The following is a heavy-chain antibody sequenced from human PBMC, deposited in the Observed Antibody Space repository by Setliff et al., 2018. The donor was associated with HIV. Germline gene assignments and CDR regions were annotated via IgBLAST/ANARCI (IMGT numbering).Heavy chain of an antibody. Sequence: SETLSLTCTVSGGSISSGSYYWSWIRQPAGKGLEWIGHIYTSGSTNYNPSLKSRVTISVDTSKNQFSLELSSVTAADTAVYYCARERSALLWKNWFDPWGQGTLVTVSS. J-gene: IGHJ5*02. CDR1: GGSISSGSYY. D-gene: IGHD3-10*01. CDR3: ARERSALLWKNWFDP. CDR2: IYTSGST. V-gene: IGHV4-61*09.